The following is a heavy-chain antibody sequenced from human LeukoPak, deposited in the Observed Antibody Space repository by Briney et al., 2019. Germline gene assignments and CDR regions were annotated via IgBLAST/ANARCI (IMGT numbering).Heavy chain of an antibody. CDR2: ISGSGGST. J-gene: IGHJ4*02. CDR3: AKGKVVRGVRPPHFDY. D-gene: IGHD3-10*01. V-gene: IGHV3-23*01. CDR1: GFTFSSYA. Sequence: GGSLRLSCAASGFTFSSYAMSWVRQAPGKGLEWVSAISGSGGSTYYADSVKGRFTISRDNSKNTLYLQMNSLRAEDTAVYYCAKGKVVRGVRPPHFDYWGQGTLVTVSS.